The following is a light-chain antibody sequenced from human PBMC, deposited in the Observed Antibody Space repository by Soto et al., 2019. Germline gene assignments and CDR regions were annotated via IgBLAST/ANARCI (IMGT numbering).Light chain of an antibody. V-gene: IGKV1-5*01. CDR3: QQYNSCPLT. CDR1: QSISFW. Sequence: DIQMTQSPSTLSASVGDRVTITCRASQSISFWLAWYQQKPGSAPNLLIYEASTLGGGVPSRFSGSGSGTEFTLTISNLQPDDFASYYCQQYNSCPLTFGGGTRVEIK. J-gene: IGKJ4*01. CDR2: EAS.